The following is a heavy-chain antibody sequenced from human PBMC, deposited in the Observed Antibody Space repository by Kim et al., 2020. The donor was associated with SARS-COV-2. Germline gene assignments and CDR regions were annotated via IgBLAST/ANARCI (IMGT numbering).Heavy chain of an antibody. J-gene: IGHJ5*02. CDR1: GYSISSGYY. CDR2: IYHSGST. Sequence: SETLSLTCTVSGYSISSGYYWGWIRQPPGKGLGWIGSIYHSGSTFYNPSLKSRVTISVDTSTNQFSLKLSSVTAADTAVYYCAREMYGSGSFYNWFDPWGQGTLVTVSS. D-gene: IGHD3-10*01. V-gene: IGHV4-38-2*02. CDR3: AREMYGSGSFYNWFDP.